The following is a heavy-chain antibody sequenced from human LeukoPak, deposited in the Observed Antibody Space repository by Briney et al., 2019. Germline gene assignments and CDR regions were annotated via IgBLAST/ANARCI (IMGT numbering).Heavy chain of an antibody. J-gene: IGHJ6*03. CDR3: ARDQLWLLLNYYYYMDV. CDR1: GFTFSSYA. CDR2: ISSSSSYI. Sequence: PGGSLRLSCAASGFTFSSYAMSWVRQAPGKGLEWVSSISSSSSYIYYADSVKGRFTISRDNAKNSLYLQMNSLRAEDTAVCYCARDQLWLLLNYYYYMDVWGKGTTVTVSS. D-gene: IGHD5-18*01. V-gene: IGHV3-21*01.